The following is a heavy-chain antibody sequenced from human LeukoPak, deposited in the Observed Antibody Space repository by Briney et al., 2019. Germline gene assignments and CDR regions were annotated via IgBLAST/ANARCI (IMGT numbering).Heavy chain of an antibody. Sequence: GGSLRLSCAASGFTFSSYSMNWVRQAPGKGLEWVSVIYSGGSTYYADSVKGRFTISRDNSKNTLYLQMNSLRAEDTAVYYCASISSGTIDDYWGQGTLVTVSS. V-gene: IGHV3-53*01. CDR1: GFTFSSYS. D-gene: IGHD6-19*01. J-gene: IGHJ4*02. CDR2: IYSGGST. CDR3: ASISSGTIDDY.